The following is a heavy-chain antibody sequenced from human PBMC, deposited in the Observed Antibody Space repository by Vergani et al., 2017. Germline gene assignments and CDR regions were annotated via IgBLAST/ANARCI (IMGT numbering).Heavy chain of an antibody. CDR3: ALCVLRYCASGNY. J-gene: IGHJ4*02. CDR1: GGSISSSSYY. D-gene: IGHD3-9*01. V-gene: IGHV4-39*01. Sequence: QLQLQESGPGLVKPSETLSLTCTVSGGSISSSSYYWGWTRQPPGKGLEWIGSIYYSGSTYYNPSLKSRVTISVDTSKNQFSLKLSSVTAADTAVYYCALCVLRYCASGNYWGQGTLVTVSS. CDR2: IYYSGST.